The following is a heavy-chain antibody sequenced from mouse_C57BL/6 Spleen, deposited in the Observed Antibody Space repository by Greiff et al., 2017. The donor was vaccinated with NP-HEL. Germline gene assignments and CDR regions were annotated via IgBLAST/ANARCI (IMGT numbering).Heavy chain of an antibody. Sequence: VQLQQPGAELVRPGTSVKLSCKASGYTFTSYWMHWVKQRPGQGLEWIGVIDPSDSYTNYNQKFKGKATLTVDTSSSTAYMQLSSLTSEDSAVYYCALYYDYVSFAYWGQGTLVTVSA. CDR2: IDPSDSYT. CDR3: ALYYDYVSFAY. CDR1: GYTFTSYW. D-gene: IGHD2-4*01. V-gene: IGHV1-59*01. J-gene: IGHJ3*01.